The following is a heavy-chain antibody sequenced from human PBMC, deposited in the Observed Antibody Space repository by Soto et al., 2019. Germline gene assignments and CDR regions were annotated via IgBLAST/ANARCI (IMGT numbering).Heavy chain of an antibody. CDR3: AKEDYDILTGPIDY. D-gene: IGHD3-9*01. Sequence: PGGSLRLSCAASGFTFSSYGMHWVRQAPGKGLEWVAVISYDGSNKYYAESVKGRFTISRDNSKNTLYLQMNSLRAEDTVVYYCAKEDYDILTGPIDYWGQGTLVTVSS. V-gene: IGHV3-30*18. CDR1: GFTFSSYG. J-gene: IGHJ4*02. CDR2: ISYDGSNK.